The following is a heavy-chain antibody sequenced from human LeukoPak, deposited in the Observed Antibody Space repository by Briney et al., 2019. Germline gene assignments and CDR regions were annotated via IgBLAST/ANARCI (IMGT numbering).Heavy chain of an antibody. V-gene: IGHV5-51*01. J-gene: IGHJ5*02. CDR1: GYSFTYYY. Sequence: GESLKISCKTSGYSFTYYYIAWVRQMPGKGLEWMGIIYPGDFDTRYSPSFQGQVTISADNSMKTAYLQWNSLQASDTAIYYCARATTPAGDGDWFDPWGQGTLVTVSS. CDR2: IYPGDFDT. D-gene: IGHD4-17*01. CDR3: ARATTPAGDGDWFDP.